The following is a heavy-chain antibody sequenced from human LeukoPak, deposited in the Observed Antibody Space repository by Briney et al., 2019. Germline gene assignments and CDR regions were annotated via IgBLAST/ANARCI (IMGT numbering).Heavy chain of an antibody. J-gene: IGHJ5*02. Sequence: GGSLRLSCAASGFTFSIYAMHWVRQAPGKGLEWVAVISDDASNKYYADSVKDRFTISRDNSKNTLYVQMNSLRAEDTAVYYCAREKIAAVGSNGFDPWGQGTRVTVSS. CDR3: AREKIAAVGSNGFDP. D-gene: IGHD6-13*01. CDR2: ISDDASNK. V-gene: IGHV3-30*04. CDR1: GFTFSIYA.